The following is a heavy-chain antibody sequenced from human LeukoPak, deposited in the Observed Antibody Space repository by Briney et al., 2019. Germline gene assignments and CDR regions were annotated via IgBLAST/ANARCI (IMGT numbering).Heavy chain of an antibody. J-gene: IGHJ3*02. D-gene: IGHD3-10*01. CDR2: IHSGGRA. V-gene: IGHV3-53*05. CDR3: ARVGPNYYGSGSYYSAFDI. CDR1: GFSVSSNY. Sequence: GGSLRLSCAASGFSVSSNYMTWVRQAPGKGLEWVSVIHSGGRAYYADSVKGRFTTSRDNSKNTLDLQMNSLSVEDTAVYYCARVGPNYYGSGSYYSAFDIWGQGTMVTVSS.